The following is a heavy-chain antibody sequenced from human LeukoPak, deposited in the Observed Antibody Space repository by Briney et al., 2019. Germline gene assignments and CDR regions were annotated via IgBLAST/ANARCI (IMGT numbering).Heavy chain of an antibody. J-gene: IGHJ4*02. CDR2: IYYDGNNE. CDR3: ARGSPLLPGH. CDR1: GFTFSSYG. V-gene: IGHV3-33*01. D-gene: IGHD3-22*01. Sequence: GGSLRLSCAASGFTFSSYGMHWVRQAPGKGLEWVAVIYYDGNNEYYADSVKGRFTISRDNSKNTLYLQMNSLRGEDTAVYYCARGSPLLPGHWGQGTLVTVSS.